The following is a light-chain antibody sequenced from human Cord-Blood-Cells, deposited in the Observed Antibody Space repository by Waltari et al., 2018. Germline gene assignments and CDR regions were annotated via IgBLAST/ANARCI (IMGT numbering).Light chain of an antibody. Sequence: DIQMPQSHSTLSASVGDRVNIPCRASQSISSRLAWYQQKPGKAPKRLIYKASSLESGVPSRFSGSGSGTEFTLTISSLQPDDFATYYCQQYNSYSPYTFGQGTKLEIK. J-gene: IGKJ2*01. CDR3: QQYNSYSPYT. V-gene: IGKV1-5*03. CDR1: QSISSR. CDR2: KAS.